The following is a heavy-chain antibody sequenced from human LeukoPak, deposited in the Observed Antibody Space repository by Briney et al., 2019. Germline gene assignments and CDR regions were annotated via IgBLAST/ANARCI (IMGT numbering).Heavy chain of an antibody. D-gene: IGHD2-8*02. Sequence: GGSLRLSCAASGFTFSSYTMHWVRQAPGKGLEWVAVISYDGNNKYYADSVKGRFTISRDNSKDTLYLQMNSLRAEDTAMYYCARDRNTGYGMDVWGQGTTVTVSS. V-gene: IGHV3-30*14. CDR3: ARDRNTGYGMDV. J-gene: IGHJ6*02. CDR1: GFTFSSYT. CDR2: ISYDGNNK.